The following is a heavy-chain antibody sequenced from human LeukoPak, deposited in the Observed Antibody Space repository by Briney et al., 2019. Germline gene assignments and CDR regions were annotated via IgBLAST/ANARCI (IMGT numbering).Heavy chain of an antibody. CDR1: GYTFISHD. Sequence: ASVKVSCKASGYTFISHDINWVRQATGQGLEWMGWINPNSGNTGYAQKFQGRVTFTRNTSISTAYMELSSLRSEDTAVYYCAGAGRFDSGHAWFDPWGQGTLVTVS. CDR2: INPNSGNT. V-gene: IGHV1-8*03. CDR3: AGAGRFDSGHAWFDP. D-gene: IGHD5-12*01. J-gene: IGHJ5*02.